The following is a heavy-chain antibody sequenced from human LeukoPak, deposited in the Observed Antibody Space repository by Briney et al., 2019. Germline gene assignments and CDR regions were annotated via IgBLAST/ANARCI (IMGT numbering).Heavy chain of an antibody. CDR3: ARSGSYGDYVGY. CDR2: IYYSGST. Sequence: SETLSLTCTVSGGSISSSSYYWGWIRQPPGKGLEWVGSIYYSGSTYYNPSLKSRVTISVDTSKNQFSLKLSSVTAADTAVYYCARSGSYGDYVGYWGQGTLVTVSS. D-gene: IGHD4-17*01. V-gene: IGHV4-39*01. J-gene: IGHJ4*02. CDR1: GGSISSSSYY.